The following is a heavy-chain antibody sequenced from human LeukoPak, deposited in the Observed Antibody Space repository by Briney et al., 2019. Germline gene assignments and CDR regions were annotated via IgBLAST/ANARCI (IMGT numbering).Heavy chain of an antibody. CDR3: ARMTNYDSSGYYYFDY. D-gene: IGHD3-22*01. CDR1: GYSFTSYW. Sequence: GESLKISCKGSGYSFTSYWIGWVRQMPGKGLEWMGIIYPGDSDTRYSPSFQGQVTISADKSISTAYLQWSSLKASDTAMYYCARMTNYDSSGYYYFDYWGQGTLVTVSS. V-gene: IGHV5-51*01. CDR2: IYPGDSDT. J-gene: IGHJ4*02.